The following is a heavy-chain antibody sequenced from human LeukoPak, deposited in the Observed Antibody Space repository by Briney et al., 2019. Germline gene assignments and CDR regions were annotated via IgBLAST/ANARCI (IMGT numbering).Heavy chain of an antibody. CDR3: ARDRTGRNTAQDDY. Sequence: SETLSLTCSVSGYSISSGYYWGWIRQPPGRGLEWIGSIYYTGGTLYNPSLKSRVSMSVDTSTNQFSLKLTPVTAADTAVYYCARDRTGRNTAQDDYWGQGTLVTVSS. J-gene: IGHJ4*02. CDR2: IYYTGGT. CDR1: GYSISSGYY. D-gene: IGHD5-18*01. V-gene: IGHV4-38-2*02.